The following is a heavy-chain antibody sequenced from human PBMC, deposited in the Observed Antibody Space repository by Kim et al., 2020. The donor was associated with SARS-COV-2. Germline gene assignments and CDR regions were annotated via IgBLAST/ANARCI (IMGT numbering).Heavy chain of an antibody. J-gene: IGHJ4*02. D-gene: IGHD4-4*01. CDR2: IIPIFGTA. CDR1: GGTFSSYA. Sequence: SVKVSCKASGGTFSSYAISWVRQAPGQGLEWMGGIIPIFGTANYAQKFQGRVTITADESTSTAYMELSSLRSEDTAVYYCARSSPSAVTSDENFDYWGQGTLVTVSS. CDR3: ARSSPSAVTSDENFDY. V-gene: IGHV1-69*13.